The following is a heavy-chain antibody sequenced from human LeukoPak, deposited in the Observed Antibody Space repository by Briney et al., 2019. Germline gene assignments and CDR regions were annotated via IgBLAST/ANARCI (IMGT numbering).Heavy chain of an antibody. D-gene: IGHD2-15*01. Sequence: GGSLRLSCAASGFTFTAYAMIWVRQAPGKGLEWVSTISGSGDSTYYADSVKGRFTISRDNSKNTLYLQMNSLRAEDTAVYYCAKDVRGGCSGGTCYYWGQGTLVTVSS. J-gene: IGHJ4*02. CDR2: ISGSGDST. CDR3: AKDVRGGCSGGTCYY. CDR1: GFTFTAYA. V-gene: IGHV3-23*01.